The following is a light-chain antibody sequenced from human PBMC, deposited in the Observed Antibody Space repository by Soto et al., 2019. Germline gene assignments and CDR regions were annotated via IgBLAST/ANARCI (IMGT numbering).Light chain of an antibody. CDR1: QSISSW. Sequence: DIQMTQSPSTLSASVGDRVTITCRASQSISSWLAWYQQKPGTAPKLLIYEASTLESGVPSRFSGSRSGTEFTLTVSSLQPDDFAVYYCQQYNNWPPWTFGQGTKVDIK. J-gene: IGKJ1*01. CDR2: EAS. CDR3: QQYNNWPPWT. V-gene: IGKV1-5*03.